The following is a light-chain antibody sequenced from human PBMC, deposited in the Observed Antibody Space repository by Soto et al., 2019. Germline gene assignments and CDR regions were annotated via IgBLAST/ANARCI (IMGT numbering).Light chain of an antibody. CDR3: HQYHNFPRT. CDR1: QSVSSSY. V-gene: IGKV3-20*01. CDR2: GAS. Sequence: EIVLAQSPGTLALSAGERSTLSCMASQSVSSSYLAWYQQKPGQAPRLLIYGASSRATGIPDRFSGSGSGTDFTLTISSLQPEDFATYYCHQYHNFPRTFGQGTKVDI. J-gene: IGKJ1*01.